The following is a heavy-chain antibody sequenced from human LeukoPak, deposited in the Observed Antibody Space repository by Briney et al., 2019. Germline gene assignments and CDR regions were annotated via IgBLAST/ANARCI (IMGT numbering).Heavy chain of an antibody. CDR3: ARGFGTITQDSFDV. CDR2: IHSGGST. V-gene: IGHV4-4*07. D-gene: IGHD1-14*01. Sequence: PSETLSLTCTVSGGSISNYYWSWIRQSPGKGLEWIGRIHSGGSTNFNPSLTSRVTMSADTSNNQFSLWLTSVTAADTALYYCARGFGTITQDSFDVWGLGTMVTVSS. CDR1: GGSISNYY. J-gene: IGHJ3*01.